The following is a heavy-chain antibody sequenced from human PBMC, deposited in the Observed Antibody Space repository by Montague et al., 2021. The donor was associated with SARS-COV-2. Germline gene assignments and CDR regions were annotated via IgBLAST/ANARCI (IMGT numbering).Heavy chain of an antibody. J-gene: IGHJ4*02. CDR2: IDRDGGNI. CDR3: VRDSDWGFDV. D-gene: IGHD3-16*01. Sequence: SLRLSCAASGFNFRIYSMNWVRQAPGKGLEWLSYIDRDGGNIQHAASARGRFVISRDNAKGSLYLQMNSLGDDDTAVYHCVRDSDWGFDVWGQGALVIVSS. CDR1: GFNFRIYS. V-gene: IGHV3-48*02.